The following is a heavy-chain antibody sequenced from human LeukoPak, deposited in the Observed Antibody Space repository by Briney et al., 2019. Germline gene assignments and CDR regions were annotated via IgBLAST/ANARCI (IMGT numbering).Heavy chain of an antibody. D-gene: IGHD3-3*01. CDR3: ARDFDAFDI. CDR1: GFTVSKNY. V-gene: IGHV3-66*02. CDR2: TYSGGST. Sequence: PGGSLRLSCTASGFTVSKNYMSWVRQAPGKGLEWVSVTYSGGSTYYADSVKGRFTISRDNSKNTLYLQMNSLRTEDTAVYYCARDFDAFDIWAQGTMVTVSS. J-gene: IGHJ3*02.